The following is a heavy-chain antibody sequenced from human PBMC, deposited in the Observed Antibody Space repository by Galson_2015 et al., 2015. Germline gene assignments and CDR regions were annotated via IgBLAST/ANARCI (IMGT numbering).Heavy chain of an antibody. D-gene: IGHD3-10*01. CDR1: GGSIRGYY. CDR2: IFSSGTT. CDR3: ARGSGGTDHFDY. V-gene: IGHV4-59*01. Sequence: SETLSLTCTVSGGSIRGYYWSWIRQPPGRGLEWIGYIFSSGTTSYNPSLKSRVTTSVDTSKNQISLKLSSVTAADTAVYYCARGSGGTDHFDYWGQGTLVTVSS. J-gene: IGHJ4*02.